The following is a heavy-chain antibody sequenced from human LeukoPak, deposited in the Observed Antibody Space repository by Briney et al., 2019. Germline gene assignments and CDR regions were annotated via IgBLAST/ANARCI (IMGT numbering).Heavy chain of an antibody. V-gene: IGHV4-59*01. D-gene: IGHD6-13*01. Sequence: KTSETLSLTXTVSGGSISSYYWSWIRQAPGKGLEWIGYIYYSGSTNYNPSLKSRVTISVDTSKNQFSLKLSSVTAADTAVYYCARVLLAAAGSGGFDYWGQGTLVTVSS. J-gene: IGHJ4*02. CDR1: GGSISSYY. CDR3: ARVLLAAAGSGGFDY. CDR2: IYYSGST.